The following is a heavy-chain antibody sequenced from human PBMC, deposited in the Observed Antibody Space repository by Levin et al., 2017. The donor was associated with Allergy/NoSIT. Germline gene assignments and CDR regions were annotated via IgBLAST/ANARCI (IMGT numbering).Heavy chain of an antibody. CDR3: TAAAPQYYFDY. V-gene: IGHV3-15*01. Sequence: PSETLSLTCAASGFTFSNAWMSWVRQAPGKGLEWVGRIKSKTDGGTTDYAAPVKGRFTISRDDSKNTLYLQMNSLKTEDTAVYYCTAAAPQYYFDYWGQGTLVTVSS. D-gene: IGHD6-19*01. CDR1: GFTFSNAW. CDR2: IKSKTDGGTT. J-gene: IGHJ4*02.